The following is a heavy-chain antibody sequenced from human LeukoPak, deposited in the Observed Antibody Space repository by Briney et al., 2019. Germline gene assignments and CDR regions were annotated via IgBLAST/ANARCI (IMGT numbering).Heavy chain of an antibody. J-gene: IGHJ4*02. CDR2: ISVYNGNT. V-gene: IGHV1-18*01. CDR1: GYTLSNYD. D-gene: IGHD3-10*01. Sequence: GASVKVSCKASGYTLSNYDISWVRQAPGQGLEWMGWISVYNGNTNYAQKFQGRVTMTTDTSTSTAYMELRSLRSDDTAMYYCASENGSGPSDWGQGTLVTVSS. CDR3: ASENGSGPSD.